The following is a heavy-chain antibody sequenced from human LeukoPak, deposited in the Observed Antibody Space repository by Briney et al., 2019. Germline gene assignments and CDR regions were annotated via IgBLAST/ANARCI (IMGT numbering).Heavy chain of an antibody. V-gene: IGHV4-31*03. CDR1: GGSISSGGYY. J-gene: IGHJ5*02. CDR2: IYYSGST. D-gene: IGHD2-15*01. CDR3: ARDLRYCSGGSCDRFDP. Sequence: SETLSLTCTVSGGSISSGGYYWSWIRQHPWKGLEWIGYIYYSGSTYYNPSLKSRVTISVDTSKNQFSLKLSSVTAADTAVYYCARDLRYCSGGSCDRFDPWGQGTLVTVSS.